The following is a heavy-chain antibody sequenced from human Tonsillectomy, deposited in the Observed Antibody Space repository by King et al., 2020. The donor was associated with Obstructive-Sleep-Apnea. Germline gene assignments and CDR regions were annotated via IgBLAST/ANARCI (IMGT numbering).Heavy chain of an antibody. CDR1: AYTFISYA. J-gene: IGHJ4*02. D-gene: IGHD2-21*01. Sequence: QLVQSGSELKKPGASVRVSCKASAYTFISYAMHWVRQAPGQGLEWMGWINTNTGTPTYAQGSTGRFAFSLDTSVSTAFLQITSLKTEDTAVYYCARVLGYTHGFALGYWGQGTLVTVSS. CDR2: INTNTGTP. CDR3: ARVLGYTHGFALGY. V-gene: IGHV7-4-1*02.